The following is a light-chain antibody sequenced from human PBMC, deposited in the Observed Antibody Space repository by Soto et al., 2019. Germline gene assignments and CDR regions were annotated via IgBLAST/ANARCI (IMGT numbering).Light chain of an antibody. CDR3: SSYTSSSTL. J-gene: IGLJ2*01. CDR1: SRDVGAYSY. Sequence: QSALTQPASVSGSPGQSITISCTGSSRDVGAYSYVSWYQQHPGKAPKLIIYDVTYRPAGVSNRFSGSKSGNTASLTISGLQAEDEADYYCSSYTSSSTLFGGGTKLTVL. V-gene: IGLV2-14*03. CDR2: DVT.